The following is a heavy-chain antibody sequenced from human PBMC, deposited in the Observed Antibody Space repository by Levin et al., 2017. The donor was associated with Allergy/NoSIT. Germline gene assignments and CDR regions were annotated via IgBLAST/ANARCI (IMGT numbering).Heavy chain of an antibody. CDR3: SLGRSRRYYYDSSAPVFDY. V-gene: IGHV4-34*01. J-gene: IGHJ4*02. Sequence: RSQTLSLTCAVSGGSFSGSSWSWIRPPPGKGLEWIGEINHSGSTNYNPSLKSRVTISVDTSKNQFSLKLSSVTAADTAVYYCSLGRSRRYYYDSSAPVFDYWGQGTLVTVSS. D-gene: IGHD3-22*01. CDR1: GGSFSGSS. CDR2: INHSGST.